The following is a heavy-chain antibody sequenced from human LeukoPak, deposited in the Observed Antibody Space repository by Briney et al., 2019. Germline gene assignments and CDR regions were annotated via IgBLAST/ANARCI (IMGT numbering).Heavy chain of an antibody. J-gene: IGHJ3*02. CDR3: ATFWRHFDWLLSDI. CDR1: GFTFGDYW. Sequence: PGGSLRLSCEASGFTFGDYWMTWVRQAPGKGLEGGANIKQDGSENHYVDSVKGRFTISRDNAKNSLYLQMNSLRAEDTAVYYCATFWRHFDWLLSDIWGLGTMVTVSS. D-gene: IGHD3-9*01. V-gene: IGHV3-7*05. CDR2: IKQDGSEN.